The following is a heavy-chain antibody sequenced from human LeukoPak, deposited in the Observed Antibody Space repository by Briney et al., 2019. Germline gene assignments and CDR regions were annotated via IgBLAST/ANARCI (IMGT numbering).Heavy chain of an antibody. V-gene: IGHV3-23*01. CDR3: AKVTLNHYYDSSGPTY. CDR2: ISGSGGST. J-gene: IGHJ4*02. CDR1: GFTFSSYA. D-gene: IGHD3-22*01. Sequence: GGSLRLSCAASGFTFSSYAMSWVRQAPGKGLEWVSAISGSGGSTYYADSVKGRFTISRDNSKNTLYLQMNSLRGEDTAVYYCAKVTLNHYYDSSGPTYWGQGTLVTVSS.